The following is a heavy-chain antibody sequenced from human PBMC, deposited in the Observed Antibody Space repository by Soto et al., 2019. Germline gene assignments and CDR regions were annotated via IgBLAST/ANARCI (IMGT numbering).Heavy chain of an antibody. D-gene: IGHD4-4*01. CDR1: GFTFSNFP. Sequence: PGGSLRLSCAGSGFTFSNFPLHWVRQAPGKGLEWVAVISFDGANKYYADSVKGRFALSRDNSKNTVFLQMNSLGRDDTAIYYCARPTPVTPRYFQHWGQGTQVTVSS. J-gene: IGHJ1*01. V-gene: IGHV3-30*09. CDR3: ARPTPVTPRYFQH. CDR2: ISFDGANK.